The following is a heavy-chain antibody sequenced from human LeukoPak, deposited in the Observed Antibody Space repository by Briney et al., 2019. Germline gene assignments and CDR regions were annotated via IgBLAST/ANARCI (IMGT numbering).Heavy chain of an antibody. CDR1: GYTFTSYE. J-gene: IGHJ5*01. CDR3: ARGFTTSS. CDR2: MNPNSGNT. V-gene: IGHV1-8*01. Sequence: ASVKVSCKASGYTFTSYEINEVRQATGQGLEWMGWMNPNSGNTGYAQKLQSRVTMARNSSISTADMELSRLRSEDTAVYYCARGFTTSSWGQGTLVTVSS. D-gene: IGHD3-3*01.